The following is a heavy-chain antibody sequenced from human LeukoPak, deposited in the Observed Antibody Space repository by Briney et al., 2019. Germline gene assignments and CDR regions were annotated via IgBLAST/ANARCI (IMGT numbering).Heavy chain of an antibody. CDR2: ISGSGGST. Sequence: PGGSLRLSCAASGSTFSSYAMSWVRQAPGKGLEWVSAISGSGGSTYYADSVKGRFTISRDNSKNTLYLQMNSLRAEDTAVYYCANTFSYDFWSGYQPFDYWGQGTLVTVSS. D-gene: IGHD3-3*01. CDR1: GSTFSSYA. CDR3: ANTFSYDFWSGYQPFDY. V-gene: IGHV3-23*01. J-gene: IGHJ4*02.